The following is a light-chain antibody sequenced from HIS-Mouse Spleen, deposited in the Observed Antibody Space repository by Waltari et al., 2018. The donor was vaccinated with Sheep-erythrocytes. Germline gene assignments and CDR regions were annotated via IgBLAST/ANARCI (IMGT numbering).Light chain of an antibody. CDR1: QSVLYSSNNKNY. CDR2: CAS. J-gene: IGKJ4*01. V-gene: IGKV4-1*01. CDR3: QQYYSTLT. Sequence: DIVMTQSPDSLAVSLGERTTINCKSSQSVLYSSNNKNYLAWYQQKPGQPPNLLIYCASTRESGVPDRFSGSGSGTDFTLTISSLQAEDVAVYYCQQYYSTLTFGGGTKVEIK.